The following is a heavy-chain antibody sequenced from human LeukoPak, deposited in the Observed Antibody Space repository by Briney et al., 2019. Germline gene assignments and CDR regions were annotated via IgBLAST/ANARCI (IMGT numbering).Heavy chain of an antibody. J-gene: IGHJ4*02. CDR3: ARTGRYCSGGSCYSDFDY. CDR1: GYSISRGYY. D-gene: IGHD2-15*01. V-gene: IGHV4-38-2*01. CDR2: IYQSGTT. Sequence: SETLSLTCAVSGYSISRGYYWGWIRQPPGKGLEWIASIYQSGTTYYNPSLKSRVTISIDTSTNQFSLELSSVTAADTAVYYCARTGRYCSGGSCYSDFDYWGQGTLATVSS.